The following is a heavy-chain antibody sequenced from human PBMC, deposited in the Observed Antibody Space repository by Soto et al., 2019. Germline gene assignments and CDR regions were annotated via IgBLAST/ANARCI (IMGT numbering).Heavy chain of an antibody. CDR3: GRGHYGLDV. CDR1: GFTFSDHY. V-gene: IGHV3-11*05. J-gene: IGHJ6*02. CDR2: ISKSNSDT. Sequence: QEQLVESGGGLVKPGGSLRLSCVASGFTFSDHYMTWIRQAPGKGLEWVSYISKSNSDTNYADSVRGRFTISRDNAKNSLYLQMDSLRAEDTAMYYCGRGHYGLDVWGQGTTVTVSS.